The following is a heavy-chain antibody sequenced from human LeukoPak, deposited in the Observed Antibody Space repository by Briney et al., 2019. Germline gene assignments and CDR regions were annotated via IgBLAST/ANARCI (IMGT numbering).Heavy chain of an antibody. V-gene: IGHV3-23*01. CDR3: AKTSLSDSSGHYYYMDV. CDR2: ISGSGGST. J-gene: IGHJ6*03. CDR1: GFTFSTYA. D-gene: IGHD3-3*01. Sequence: AGGSLRLSCAASGFTFSTYAMSWVRQAPGKGLEWVSGISGSGGSTHYADSVKGRFTISRDNSRNTVSLQLSNLRTEDTALYYCAKTSLSDSSGHYYYMDVWGKGTTVTVSS.